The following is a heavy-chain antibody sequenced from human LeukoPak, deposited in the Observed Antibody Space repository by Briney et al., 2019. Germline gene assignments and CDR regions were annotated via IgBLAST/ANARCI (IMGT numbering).Heavy chain of an antibody. V-gene: IGHV1-69*05. J-gene: IGHJ5*02. Sequence: SVKVSCKASGGTFSSYAISWVRQAPGQGLEWMGGIIPIFGTVNYAQKFQGRVTITTDESTSTAYMELSSLRSEDTAVYYCARSCSSTSCYSYNWFDPWGQGTLVTVSS. CDR2: IIPIFGTV. D-gene: IGHD2-2*01. CDR1: GGTFSSYA. CDR3: ARSCSSTSCYSYNWFDP.